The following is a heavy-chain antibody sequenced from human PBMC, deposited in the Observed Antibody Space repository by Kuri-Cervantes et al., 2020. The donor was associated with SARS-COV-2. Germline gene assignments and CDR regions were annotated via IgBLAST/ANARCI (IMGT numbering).Heavy chain of an antibody. CDR1: GYTLTELS. V-gene: IGHV1-24*01. CDR3: ARDLSYYDSSGYYLDAIDI. J-gene: IGHJ3*02. Sequence: SVTVYCKVCGYTLTELSMHWVRQATGKRLEWMGGFDPEDGETIYAQKFQGRVTMTEDTSTDTAYMELSSLRSEDTAGYYCARDLSYYDSSGYYLDAIDIWGQGTMVTVSS. D-gene: IGHD3-22*01. CDR2: FDPEDGET.